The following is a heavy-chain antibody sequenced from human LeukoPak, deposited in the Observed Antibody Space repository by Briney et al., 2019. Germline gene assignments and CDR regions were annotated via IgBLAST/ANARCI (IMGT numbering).Heavy chain of an antibody. CDR1: GGSISSYY. D-gene: IGHD5-18*01. Sequence: PSETLSLTRTVSGGSISSYYWSWIRQPPGKGLEWIGYIYYSGSTNYNPSLKSRVTISVDTSKNQFSLKLSSVTAADTAVYYCAREVIQPNYYYGMDVWGQGTTITVSS. V-gene: IGHV4-59*01. J-gene: IGHJ6*02. CDR3: AREVIQPNYYYGMDV. CDR2: IYYSGST.